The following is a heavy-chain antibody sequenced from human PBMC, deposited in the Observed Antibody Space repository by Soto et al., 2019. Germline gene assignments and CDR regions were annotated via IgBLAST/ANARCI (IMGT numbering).Heavy chain of an antibody. CDR3: ATRSRDNSNDYGDRHYYYGMDV. Sequence: QVQLVQSGAEVKKPGASVKVSCKASGYTFTSYGISWVRQAPGQGLEWMGWISAYNGNTNYAQKLQGRVTMTTDTSTSTAYMELRSLRSDDTAVYYCATRSRDNSNDYGDRHYYYGMDVWGQGTTVTVSS. D-gene: IGHD4-17*01. CDR1: GYTFTSYG. V-gene: IGHV1-18*01. CDR2: ISAYNGNT. J-gene: IGHJ6*02.